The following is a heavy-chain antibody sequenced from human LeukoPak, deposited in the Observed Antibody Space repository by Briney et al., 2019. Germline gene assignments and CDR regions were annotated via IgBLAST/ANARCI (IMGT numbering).Heavy chain of an antibody. D-gene: IGHD5-18*01. V-gene: IGHV3-30*02. CDR3: AKKGGAMADFDY. J-gene: IGHJ4*02. CDR2: IRYDGSNK. CDR1: GFTFSSYG. Sequence: GGPLRLSCAASGFTFSSYGMHWVRQAPGKGLEWVAFIRYDGSNKYYADSVKGRFTISRDNSKNTLYLQMNSLRAEDTAVYYCAKKGGAMADFDYWGQGTLVTVSS.